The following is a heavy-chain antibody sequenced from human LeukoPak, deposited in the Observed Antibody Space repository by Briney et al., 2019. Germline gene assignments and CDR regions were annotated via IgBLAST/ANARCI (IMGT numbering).Heavy chain of an antibody. J-gene: IGHJ6*02. Sequence: ASETLSLTCAVYGGSFSGYYWSWIRQPPGKGLEWIGYIYHSGSTYYNPSLKSRVTISVDTSKNQFSLKLSSVTAADTAVYYCARGEGVTMLRGVVKDYYAMDVWGQGTTVTVSS. CDR1: GGSFSGYY. D-gene: IGHD3-10*01. V-gene: IGHV4-34*01. CDR2: IYHSGST. CDR3: ARGEGVTMLRGVVKDYYAMDV.